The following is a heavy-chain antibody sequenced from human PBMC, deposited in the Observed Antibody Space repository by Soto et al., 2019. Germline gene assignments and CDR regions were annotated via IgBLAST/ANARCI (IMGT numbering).Heavy chain of an antibody. CDR2: ISGSGGST. V-gene: IGHV3-23*01. D-gene: IGHD5-12*01. Sequence: GGSLRLSCAASGFTFSIYAMSWVRQAPGKGLEWVSGISGSGGSTFYADSVKGRFTVSRDNSKNTLYLQMNSLRAEDTAVYYCAKDGRWLQSDFDYWGQGTLVTVSS. J-gene: IGHJ4*02. CDR3: AKDGRWLQSDFDY. CDR1: GFTFSIYA.